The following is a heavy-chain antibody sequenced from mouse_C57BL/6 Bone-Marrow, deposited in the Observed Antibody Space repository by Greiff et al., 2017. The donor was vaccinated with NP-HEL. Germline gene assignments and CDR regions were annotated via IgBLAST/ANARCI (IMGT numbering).Heavy chain of an antibody. J-gene: IGHJ3*01. CDR3: AGIYDYGWFAY. V-gene: IGHV1-50*01. CDR2: IDPSDSYT. Sequence: VQLQQPGAELVKPGASVKLSCKASGYTFTSYWMQWVKQRPGQGLEWIGEIDPSDSYTNYNQKFKGKATLTVDTSSSTAYMQLSSLTSEDSAVYYCAGIYDYGWFAYWGQGTLVTVSA. CDR1: GYTFTSYW. D-gene: IGHD2-4*01.